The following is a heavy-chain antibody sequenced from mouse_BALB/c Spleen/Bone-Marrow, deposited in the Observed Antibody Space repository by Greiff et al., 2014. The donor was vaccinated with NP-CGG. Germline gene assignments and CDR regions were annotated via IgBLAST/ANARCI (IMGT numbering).Heavy chain of an antibody. CDR2: ISYSGST. J-gene: IGHJ3*01. V-gene: IGHV3-2*02. Sequence: EVQLQQSGPGLVKPSQSLSLTCTVTGYSITSDYAWNWIRQFPGNKLEWMGYISYSGSTSYNPSLKSRTSITRDTSKNQFFLQLNSVTTEDTATYYCARRDWDAFAYWGQGTLVTVSA. CDR1: GYSITSDYA. CDR3: ARRDWDAFAY. D-gene: IGHD4-1*01.